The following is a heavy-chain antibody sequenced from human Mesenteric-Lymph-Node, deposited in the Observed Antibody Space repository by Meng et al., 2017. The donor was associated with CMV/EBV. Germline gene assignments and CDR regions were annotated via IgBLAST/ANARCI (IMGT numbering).Heavy chain of an antibody. V-gene: IGHV4-30-4*08. CDR3: ARADTSAVRVYFDY. Sequence: LRLSCTVSGGSISSGDYYWSWIRQPPGKGLEWIGYIYYTGSSYYNPSLKSRFTISVDTSKNQFSLKVRSVTAADTAFYYCARADTSAVRVYFDYWGQGSLVTVSS. J-gene: IGHJ4*02. D-gene: IGHD5-18*01. CDR2: IYYTGSS. CDR1: GGSISSGDYY.